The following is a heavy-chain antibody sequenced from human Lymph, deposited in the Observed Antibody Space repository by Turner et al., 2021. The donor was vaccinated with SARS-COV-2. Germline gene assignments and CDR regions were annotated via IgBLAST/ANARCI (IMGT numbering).Heavy chain of an antibody. V-gene: IGHV5-51*01. J-gene: IGHJ4*02. CDR1: GYSFTSYW. CDR2: IYPGDADT. D-gene: IGHD3-3*01. Sequence: EVQLVQSGAEVKKPGESLTISGKGAGYSFTSYWSGWVRQMPGKGLEWMGIIYPGDADTRYCPAVQGKVTISADKSISTAYLQWSSLKASDTAMYYCARREWGGSLGHIDYWGQGTLVTVSS. CDR3: ARREWGGSLGHIDY.